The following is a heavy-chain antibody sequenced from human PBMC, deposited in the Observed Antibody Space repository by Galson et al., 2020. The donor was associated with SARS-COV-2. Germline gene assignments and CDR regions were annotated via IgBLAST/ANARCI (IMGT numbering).Heavy chain of an antibody. Sequence: SETLSLTCTVSGGSISNYYWSWIRQPAGKGLEWIGRMYTSGSRNYNPSLKSRVTMSVDTSKKQFSLKLTSVTAADTAVYYCARDLFGVTFDYWGQGILVTVSS. J-gene: IGHJ4*02. D-gene: IGHD2-8*01. CDR2: MYTSGSR. V-gene: IGHV4-4*07. CDR1: GGSISNYY. CDR3: ARDLFGVTFDY.